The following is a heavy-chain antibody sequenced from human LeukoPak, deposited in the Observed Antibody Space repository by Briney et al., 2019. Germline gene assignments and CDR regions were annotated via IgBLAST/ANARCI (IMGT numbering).Heavy chain of an antibody. D-gene: IGHD3-22*01. CDR1: GFTFSSYA. CDR3: AKFNMIVVVITPFDY. V-gene: IGHV3-23*01. J-gene: IGHJ4*02. CDR2: ISGSGGST. Sequence: GGSLRLSCAASGFTFSSYAMSWVRLAPGKGLEWVSAISGSGGSTYYADSVKGRFTISRDNSKNTLYLQMNSLRAEDTAVYYCAKFNMIVVVITPFDYWGQGTLVTVSS.